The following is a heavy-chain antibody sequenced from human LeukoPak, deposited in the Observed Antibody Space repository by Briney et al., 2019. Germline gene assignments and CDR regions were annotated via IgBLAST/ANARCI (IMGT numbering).Heavy chain of an antibody. Sequence: SQTLSLTCTVSGGSISSGSYYWSWIRQPAGKGLEWIGRIYTSGSTNYNPSLKSRVTISVDTSKNRFSLKLSSVTAADTAVYYCARDPAGLQYYYYYMDVWGKGTTVTVSS. V-gene: IGHV4-61*02. D-gene: IGHD4-11*01. CDR1: GGSISSGSYY. CDR3: ARDPAGLQYYYYYMDV. J-gene: IGHJ6*03. CDR2: IYTSGST.